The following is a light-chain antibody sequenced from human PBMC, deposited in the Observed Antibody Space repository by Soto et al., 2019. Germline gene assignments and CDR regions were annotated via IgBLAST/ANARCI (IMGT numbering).Light chain of an antibody. J-gene: IGKJ1*01. CDR1: QSIGSW. Sequence: DIQMTQSPSTLSASVGDRVTITCRASQSIGSWLAWYQKKPGQAPKLLIYKASSLESGFPSRFSGSGSGTEFALTISSLQPDDFACYYCQQYGSYSPLTFGQGTKVDIK. CDR3: QQYGSYSPLT. V-gene: IGKV1-5*03. CDR2: KAS.